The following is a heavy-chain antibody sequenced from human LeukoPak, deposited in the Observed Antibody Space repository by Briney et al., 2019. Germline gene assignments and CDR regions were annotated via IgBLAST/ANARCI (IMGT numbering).Heavy chain of an antibody. D-gene: IGHD6-19*01. CDR2: IKTKTGGGTS. V-gene: IGHV3-15*01. Sequence: GGSLRLSCAASGFIFKNAWMTWVRQGPGKGLEWVARIKTKTGGGTSDYGAPVRGRFIISREDSNDTLFLQMDNLKTEDTGVYYCATYSSGWKFEHWGQGTLASVSS. CDR3: ATYSSGWKFEH. J-gene: IGHJ4*02. CDR1: GFIFKNAW.